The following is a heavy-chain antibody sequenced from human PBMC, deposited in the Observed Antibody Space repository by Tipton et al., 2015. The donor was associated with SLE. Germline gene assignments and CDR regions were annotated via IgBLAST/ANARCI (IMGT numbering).Heavy chain of an antibody. Sequence: GSLRLSCEASGFIFRDYTMHWIRHTPGKGLEWVSSINANNQIYYADSVKGRFTMSRDNAKNSVYLQMTSLKAEDAAVYYCARWSMSRGWGQGTPVTVSS. V-gene: IGHV3-69-1*02. CDR2: INANNQI. CDR1: GFIFRDYT. CDR3: ARWSMSRG. J-gene: IGHJ4*02. D-gene: IGHD2-8*01.